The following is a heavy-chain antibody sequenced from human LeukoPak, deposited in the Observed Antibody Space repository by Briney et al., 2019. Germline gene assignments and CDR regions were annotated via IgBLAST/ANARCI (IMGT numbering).Heavy chain of an antibody. CDR1: GYTFTSSG. CDR2: ISAYNGST. D-gene: IGHD1-26*01. V-gene: IGHV1-18*01. CDR3: ARGRGDSGSYGTGFDY. J-gene: IGHJ4*02. Sequence: ASVKVSCKASGYTFTSSGISWVRQAPGQGLEWMGWISAYNGSTNYAQKLQGRVTMTTDTSTSTAYMELRSLRSDDTAVYYCARGRGDSGSYGTGFDYWGQGTLVTVSS.